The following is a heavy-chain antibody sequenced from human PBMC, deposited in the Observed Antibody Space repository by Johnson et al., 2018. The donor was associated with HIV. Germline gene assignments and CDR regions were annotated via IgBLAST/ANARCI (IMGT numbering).Heavy chain of an antibody. CDR3: ARVTGDSSSWYVGAFDI. CDR1: GFTFSSYA. J-gene: IGHJ3*02. V-gene: IGHV3-23*04. D-gene: IGHD6-13*01. CDR2: ISGSGGTT. Sequence: VQLVESGGGLVQPGGSLRLSCAASGFTFSSYAMSWVRQAPGKGLEWVSSISGSGGTTYYADSVKGRFTISRDNSKNTLYLQMNSLRAEDTAVYYCARVTGDSSSWYVGAFDIWGQGTMVTVSS.